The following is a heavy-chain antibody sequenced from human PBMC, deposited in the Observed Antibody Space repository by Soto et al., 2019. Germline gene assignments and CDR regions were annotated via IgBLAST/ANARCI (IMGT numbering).Heavy chain of an antibody. CDR1: GGSFSGYY. Sequence: SETLSLTCAVYGGSFSGYYWSWIRQPPGKGLERIGDINHSGSTNYNPSLKSRVTISVDTSKNQFSLSLSSVTAADTAVYYCARLPIAVAGRYCYCCMDVWGQGTTVTVSS. CDR2: INHSGST. V-gene: IGHV4-34*01. J-gene: IGHJ6*02. CDR3: ARLPIAVAGRYCYCCMDV. D-gene: IGHD6-19*01.